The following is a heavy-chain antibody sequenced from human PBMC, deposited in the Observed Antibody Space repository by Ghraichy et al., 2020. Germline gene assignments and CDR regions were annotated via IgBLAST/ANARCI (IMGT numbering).Heavy chain of an antibody. CDR2: IIPIFGTA. J-gene: IGHJ6*03. D-gene: IGHD4-17*01. CDR3: ARAGSYDYGDYYYYYYMDV. CDR1: GGTFSSYA. Sequence: SVKVSCKASGGTFSSYAISWVRQAPGQGLEWMGGIIPIFGTANYAQKFQGRVTITADESTSTAYMELSSLRSEDTAVYYCARAGSYDYGDYYYYYYMDVWGKGTTVTVSS. V-gene: IGHV1-69*13.